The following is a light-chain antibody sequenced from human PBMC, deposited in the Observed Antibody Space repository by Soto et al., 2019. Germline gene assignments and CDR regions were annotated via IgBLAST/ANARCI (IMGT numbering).Light chain of an antibody. CDR3: SSYAGSNNFV. V-gene: IGLV2-8*01. CDR2: EVT. Sequence: LTQPPSASGFPGQSVTISCTGTSSDVGYYDYVSWYQQHPGKAPKLVIYEVTKRPSGAPDRVSASKSGNAASLTVSGLRAEDEADYYCSSYAGSNNFVFGSGTKVT. J-gene: IGLJ1*01. CDR1: SSDVGYYDY.